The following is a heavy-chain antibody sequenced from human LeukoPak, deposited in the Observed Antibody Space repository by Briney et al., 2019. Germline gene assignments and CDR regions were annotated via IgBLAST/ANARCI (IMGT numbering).Heavy chain of an antibody. CDR2: IYIGDNP. J-gene: IGHJ4*02. CDR3: ARVRPWVFDC. V-gene: IGHV3-53*04. Sequence: GGSLRLSCAASGLTVSSTYMSWVRQAPGKGLEWVSIIYIGDNPHYADSVKGRLTISRHNSKNTLYLQMNSLRAEDTAVYYCARVRPWVFDCWGQGTLVTVSS. CDR1: GLTVSSTY.